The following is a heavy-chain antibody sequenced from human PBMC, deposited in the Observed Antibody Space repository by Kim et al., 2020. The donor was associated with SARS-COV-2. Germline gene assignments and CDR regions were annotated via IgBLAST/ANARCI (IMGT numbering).Heavy chain of an antibody. CDR1: GFTFSSYA. CDR3: ARDRPTYYYDSSGYDDAFDS. CDR2: ISYDGSNK. J-gene: IGHJ3*02. V-gene: IGHV3-30-3*01. Sequence: GGSLRLSCAASGFTFSSYAMHWVRQAPGKGLEWVAVISYDGSNKYYADSVKGRFTISRDNSKNTLYLQMNSLRAEDTAVYYCARDRPTYYYDSSGYDDAFDSWGRGTIVTVSS. D-gene: IGHD3-22*01.